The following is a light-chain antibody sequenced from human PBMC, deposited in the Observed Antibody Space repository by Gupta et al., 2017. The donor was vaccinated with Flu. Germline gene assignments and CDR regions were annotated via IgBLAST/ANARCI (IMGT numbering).Light chain of an antibody. CDR3: AAWDDMSGYV. CDR1: SSNIGSNT. V-gene: IGLV1-44*01. J-gene: IGLJ1*01. CDR2: NND. Sequence: QSVVTQPPSVSGTPGQRVTISCSGSSSNIGSNTVNWYRQFPGTAPKLLMYNNDIRPSGVPDRFSGSKSGTSASLAVSGLQSEDEADYYCAAWDDMSGYVFGAGTKVSVL.